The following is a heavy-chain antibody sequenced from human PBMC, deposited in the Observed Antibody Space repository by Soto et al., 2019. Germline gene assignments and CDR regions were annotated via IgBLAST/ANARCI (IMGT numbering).Heavy chain of an antibody. V-gene: IGHV3-21*01. D-gene: IGHD2-2*01. J-gene: IGHJ4*02. CDR1: GFTFSSYG. CDR2: ISSSGNYI. Sequence: PGGSLRLSCAASGFTFSSYGMNWVRQAPGKGLEWVSSISSSGNYIYYADSVKGRFTISRDNAKNSLYLQMNSLRAEDTAVYYCGGTSCYYVDHWGPGTLVTVSS. CDR3: GGTSCYYVDH.